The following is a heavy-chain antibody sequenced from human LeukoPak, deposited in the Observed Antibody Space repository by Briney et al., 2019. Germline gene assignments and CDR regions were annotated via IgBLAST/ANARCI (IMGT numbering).Heavy chain of an antibody. CDR1: GYTFTSYY. CDR2: INPSGGST. J-gene: IGHJ4*02. CDR3: ARGHYDFWSGYYFDY. Sequence: ASVKVSCKASGYTFTSYYMHWVRQAPGQGLEWMGIINPSGGSTCYAQKFQGRVTMTRDTSTSTVYMELSSLRSEDTAVYYCARGHYDFWSGYYFDYWGQGTLVTVSS. V-gene: IGHV1-46*03. D-gene: IGHD3-3*01.